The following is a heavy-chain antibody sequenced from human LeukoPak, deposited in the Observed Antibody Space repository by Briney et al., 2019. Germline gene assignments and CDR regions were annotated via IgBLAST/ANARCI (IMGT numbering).Heavy chain of an antibody. V-gene: IGHV1-2*02. CDR2: INPNSGGT. J-gene: IGHJ4*02. CDR1: GYTFTGYY. Sequence: APVKVSCKASGYTFTGYYMHWVRQAPGQGLEWMGWINPNSGGTNYAQKFQGRVTMTRDTSISTAYMELSRLRSDDTAVYYCARAQAGYCSGGSCYRFGYWGQGTLVTVSS. CDR3: ARAQAGYCSGGSCYRFGY. D-gene: IGHD2-15*01.